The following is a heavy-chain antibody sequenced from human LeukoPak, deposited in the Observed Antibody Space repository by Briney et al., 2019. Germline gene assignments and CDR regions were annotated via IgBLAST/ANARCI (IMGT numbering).Heavy chain of an antibody. CDR1: GFTFSSYA. Sequence: GGSLRLSCAASGFTFSSYAMSWVRQAPGKGLEWVSAISGSGGGTYYADSVKGRFTISRDNSKNTLYLQMNSLRAEDTAVYYCANGDSSSYYFDYWGQGTLVTVSS. CDR3: ANGDSSSYYFDY. V-gene: IGHV3-23*01. CDR2: ISGSGGGT. J-gene: IGHJ4*02. D-gene: IGHD6-6*01.